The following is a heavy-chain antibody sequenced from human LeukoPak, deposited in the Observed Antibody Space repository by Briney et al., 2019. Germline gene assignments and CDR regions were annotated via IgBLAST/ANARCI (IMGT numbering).Heavy chain of an antibody. CDR3: AKGSNYDFWSGYYFDY. CDR2: IHWNSGSM. V-gene: IGHV3-9*01. D-gene: IGHD3-3*01. Sequence: PGRSLRLSCAASGFIFDDYAMHWVWQAPGKGLEWVSGIHWNSGSMGYADSVKGRFTISRDNAKNSLYLQMNNLRAEDTALYYCAKGSNYDFWSGYYFDYWGQGALVTVSS. CDR1: GFIFDDYA. J-gene: IGHJ4*02.